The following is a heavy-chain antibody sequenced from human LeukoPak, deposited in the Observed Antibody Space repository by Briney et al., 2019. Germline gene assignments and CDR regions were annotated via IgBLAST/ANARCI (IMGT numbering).Heavy chain of an antibody. D-gene: IGHD4-17*01. Sequence: PGGSLRLSCAASGFTFSSYSMSWIRQAPGKGLEWVSYISSSGSTIYYADSVKGRFTISRDNAKNSLYLQMNSLRAEDTAVYYCARDMDDGDYINAFDIWGQGTMVAVSS. CDR1: GFTFSSYS. J-gene: IGHJ3*02. V-gene: IGHV3-48*04. CDR2: ISSSGSTI. CDR3: ARDMDDGDYINAFDI.